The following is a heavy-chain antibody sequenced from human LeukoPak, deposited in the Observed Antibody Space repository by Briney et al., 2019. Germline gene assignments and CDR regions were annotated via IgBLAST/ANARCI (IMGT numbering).Heavy chain of an antibody. D-gene: IGHD6-6*01. V-gene: IGHV1-8*01. J-gene: IGHJ4*02. Sequence: ASVKVSCKASGYTFTSHDINWVRQATGQGLEWMGWMNPNSGNTGYAQKFQGRVTMTRNTSISTAYMELSSLRSEDTAVYYCARVLVGSSSPPMDYWGQGTLVTVSS. CDR3: ARVLVGSSSPPMDY. CDR2: MNPNSGNT. CDR1: GYTFTSHD.